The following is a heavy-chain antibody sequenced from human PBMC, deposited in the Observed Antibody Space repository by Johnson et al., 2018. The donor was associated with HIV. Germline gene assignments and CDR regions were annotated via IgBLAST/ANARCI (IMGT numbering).Heavy chain of an antibody. CDR2: INWNGGST. J-gene: IGHJ3*02. V-gene: IGHV3-20*04. Sequence: VQLVESGGGVVRPGGSLRLSCAASGFTFDDYGMTWVRQAPGKGLEWVSGINWNGGSTGYVDSVKGRFTISRDNAKNSLYLQMNGLRAEDTAVYYCARASTTVTTGDDAFDIWGQGTMVTVSS. CDR3: ARASTTVTTGDDAFDI. D-gene: IGHD4-17*01. CDR1: GFTFDDYG.